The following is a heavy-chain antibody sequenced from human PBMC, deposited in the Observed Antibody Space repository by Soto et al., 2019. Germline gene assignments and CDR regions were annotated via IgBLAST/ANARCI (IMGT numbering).Heavy chain of an antibody. V-gene: IGHV4-30-4*01. CDR2: VYHGGNT. Sequence: PSETLSLTCTVSGCSISTCDYYWIWIRQPPGKGLEWIGFVYHGGNTDYNPSLKSRLSMSLDTSKNQFSLRLSSVTAADTAVYYCARAVGYYYYAMDVWGQGTPVTVSS. J-gene: IGHJ6*02. CDR1: GCSISTCDYY. D-gene: IGHD1-26*01. CDR3: ARAVGYYYYAMDV.